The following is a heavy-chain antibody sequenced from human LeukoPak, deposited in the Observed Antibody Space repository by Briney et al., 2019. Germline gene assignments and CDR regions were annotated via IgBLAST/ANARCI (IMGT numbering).Heavy chain of an antibody. CDR3: ARVAEGAFDI. CDR1: GFTFSNYW. CDR2: INSDGSST. J-gene: IGHJ3*02. Sequence: PGGSLRLSCAASGFTFSNYWMRWVRQAPGKGLVWVSRINSDGSSTSYADSVKGRFTISRDNAKNSLYLQMNSLRAEDTAVYYCARVAEGAFDIWGQGTMVTVSS. D-gene: IGHD1-14*01. V-gene: IGHV3-74*01.